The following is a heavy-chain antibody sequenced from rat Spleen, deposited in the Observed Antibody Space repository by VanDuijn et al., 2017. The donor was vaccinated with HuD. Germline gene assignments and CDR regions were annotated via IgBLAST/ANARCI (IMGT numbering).Heavy chain of an antibody. Sequence: EVKLVESGGGLVQPGRSLKLSCAASGLSFSNYDMAWVRQAPTKGLEWVASISYDGTATYYRDSVKGRFTLSRDNAKSTLYLQMDSLRSEDTAIYYCARPTTGIPFNYWGQGVMVTVSS. CDR3: ARPTTGIPFNY. CDR2: ISYDGTAT. D-gene: IGHD1-9*01. J-gene: IGHJ2*01. V-gene: IGHV5-29*01. CDR1: GLSFSNYD.